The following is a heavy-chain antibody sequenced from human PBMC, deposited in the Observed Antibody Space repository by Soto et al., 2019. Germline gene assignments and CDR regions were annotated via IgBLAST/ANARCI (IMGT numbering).Heavy chain of an antibody. V-gene: IGHV3-23*01. CDR3: AKGESYYYYGMEV. Sequence: GWGLRLSCAPSGFIFSSSAMNWVLPAPGKGLEWVSAISGSGGSIYYADSVKGRFTISRDNSKNTLYLHMNSLRAEDTAVYYCAKGESYYYYGMEVWGQGTTVTVSS. CDR1: GFIFSSSA. CDR2: ISGSGGSI. J-gene: IGHJ6*02.